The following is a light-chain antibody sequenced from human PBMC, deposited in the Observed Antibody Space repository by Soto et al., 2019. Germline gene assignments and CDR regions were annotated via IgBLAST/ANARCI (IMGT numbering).Light chain of an antibody. CDR3: QQKYTLPRT. Sequence: DNQLTHSPASLSVSFSERGTIVFRASQTVSKYVNWYQQKPGKVPDLLIYTASTLYSGAPSRFSGRGSGTEFTLTISSLQPEDLATYYCQQKYTLPRTFAQGTKVEIK. CDR1: QTVSKY. V-gene: IGKV1-39*01. CDR2: TAS. J-gene: IGKJ1*01.